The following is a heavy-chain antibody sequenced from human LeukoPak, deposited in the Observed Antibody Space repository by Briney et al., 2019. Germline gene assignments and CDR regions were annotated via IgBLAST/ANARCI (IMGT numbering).Heavy chain of an antibody. Sequence: GGSLRLSCAASGFTFSSYGMHWVRQAPGKGLEWVAVISYDGSNKYYADSVKGRFTISRDNSKNTLYLQMNSLRAEDTAVYYCAKGAAFYGGDYGDYFDYWGQGTLVTVSS. CDR1: GFTFSSYG. CDR3: AKGAAFYGGDYGDYFDY. D-gene: IGHD4-17*01. V-gene: IGHV3-30*18. J-gene: IGHJ4*02. CDR2: ISYDGSNK.